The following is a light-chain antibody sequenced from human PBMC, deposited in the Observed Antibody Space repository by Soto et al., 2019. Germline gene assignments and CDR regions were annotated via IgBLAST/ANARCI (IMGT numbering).Light chain of an antibody. J-gene: IGKJ1*01. CDR1: QSISSW. CDR3: QQYNSYRT. CDR2: KAS. Sequence: DIQMTQSPSTLSASVGDRVTITCRASQSISSWLAWYQQKPGKAPKLLIYKASSLESGVPSRFSGSGSGTEFPLTISSLQPDDFAYYYCQQYNSYRTFGQGTKVEIK. V-gene: IGKV1-5*03.